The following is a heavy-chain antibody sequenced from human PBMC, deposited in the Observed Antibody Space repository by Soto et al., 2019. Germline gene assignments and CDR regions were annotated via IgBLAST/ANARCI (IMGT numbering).Heavy chain of an antibody. J-gene: IGHJ4*02. D-gene: IGHD6-13*01. CDR2: IIPILGIA. CDR1: GGTFSSYT. CDR3: ASVPTRGIAAAGLDY. Sequence: QVQLVQSGAEVKKPGSSVKVSCKASGGTFSSYTISWVRQAPGQGLEWMGRIIPILGIANYAQKFQGRVTITADKSTSAAYMELSSRRSEDTAVYYCASVPTRGIAAAGLDYWGQGALVTVSS. V-gene: IGHV1-69*02.